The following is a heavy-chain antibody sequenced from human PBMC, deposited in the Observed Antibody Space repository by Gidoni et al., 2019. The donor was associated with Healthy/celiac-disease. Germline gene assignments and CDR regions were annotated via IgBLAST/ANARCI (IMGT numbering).Heavy chain of an antibody. D-gene: IGHD6-19*01. Sequence: QVQLQESGPGLVKPSQTLSLTCSVSGGSLSRGGYYWSWIRQHPGKGLEWIGYIYYSGSTYYNPSLKSQVTISVDTSKNQFSLKLSSVTAADTAVYYCARTATVAGTLGFDYWGQGTLVTVSS. CDR1: GGSLSRGGYY. J-gene: IGHJ4*02. V-gene: IGHV4-31*01. CDR2: IYYSGST. CDR3: ARTATVAGTLGFDY.